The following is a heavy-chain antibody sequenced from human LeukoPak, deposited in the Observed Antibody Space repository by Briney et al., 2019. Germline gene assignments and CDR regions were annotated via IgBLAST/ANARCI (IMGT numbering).Heavy chain of an antibody. V-gene: IGHV4-59*01. D-gene: IGHD4-17*01. CDR2: INYSGST. CDR1: GGSISSYY. Sequence: SETLSLTCTVSGGSISSYYWSWIRQPPGKGLEWIGYINYSGSTNYNPSLKSRLTISVDTSKNQFSLKLSSVTAADTAVYYCARMDYGDPFDYWGQGTLVTVSS. J-gene: IGHJ4*02. CDR3: ARMDYGDPFDY.